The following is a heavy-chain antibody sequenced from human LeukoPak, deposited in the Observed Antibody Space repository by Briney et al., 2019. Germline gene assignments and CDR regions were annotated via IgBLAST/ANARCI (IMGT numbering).Heavy chain of an antibody. Sequence: GGSLRLSCAASGFTFNRYAMSWVRQAPGKGLEWVSAISGSADNTYYADSVKGRFTISRDNSKNTLYLQMNSLRAEDTAVYYCAKDQVAAAGTGYYYGMDVWGQGTTVTVSS. D-gene: IGHD6-13*01. J-gene: IGHJ6*02. CDR3: AKDQVAAAGTGYYYGMDV. CDR1: GFTFNRYA. CDR2: ISGSADNT. V-gene: IGHV3-23*01.